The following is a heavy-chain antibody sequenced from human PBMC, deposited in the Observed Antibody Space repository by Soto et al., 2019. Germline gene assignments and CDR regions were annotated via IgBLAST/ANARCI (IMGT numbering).Heavy chain of an antibody. V-gene: IGHV3-48*02. J-gene: IGHJ6*02. Sequence: EVQLVESGGGLVQPGGSLRLSCAASGFTFSSYSMNWVRQAPGKGLEWVSSISSSSSTIYYADSVKGRFTISRDNAKNSLYLQMNSLRDEDTAVYYCARDIPTVVQGPTGYYGMDVWGQGTTVTVSS. CDR3: ARDIPTVVQGPTGYYGMDV. D-gene: IGHD4-17*01. CDR2: ISSSSSTI. CDR1: GFTFSSYS.